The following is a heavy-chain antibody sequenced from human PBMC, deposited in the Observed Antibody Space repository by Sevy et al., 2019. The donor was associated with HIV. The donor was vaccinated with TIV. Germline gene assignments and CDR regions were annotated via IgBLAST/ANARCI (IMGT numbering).Heavy chain of an antibody. D-gene: IGHD4-4*01. CDR1: GDLIDAYY. J-gene: IGHJ3*01. CDR2: IFSRGNI. V-gene: IGHV4-59*01. CDR3: ARSRDSGFYSALGL. Sequence: SETLSLTCTVSGDLIDAYYWTWIRQPPGKGLEWIGYIFSRGNINYNPSLKGRLTLSLDPSKFQFSLKLLSMTAAETAMYYCARSRDSGFYSALGLWGQGTMVTVSS.